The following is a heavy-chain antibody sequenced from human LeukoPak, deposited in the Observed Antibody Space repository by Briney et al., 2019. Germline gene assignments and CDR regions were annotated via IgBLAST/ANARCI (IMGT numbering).Heavy chain of an antibody. CDR1: GGSISSYY. CDR3: TRDSGTTGEVKFDP. Sequence: PSETLSLTCSVSGGSISSYYWSWIRQPAGKGLEWIGRIYSSGTITYNPSLQSRVTMSVDTSKNEFSLKMSSVTAADTAVYYCTRDSGTTGEVKFDPWGQGTLVTVSS. J-gene: IGHJ5*02. D-gene: IGHD3-10*01. CDR2: IYSSGTI. V-gene: IGHV4-4*07.